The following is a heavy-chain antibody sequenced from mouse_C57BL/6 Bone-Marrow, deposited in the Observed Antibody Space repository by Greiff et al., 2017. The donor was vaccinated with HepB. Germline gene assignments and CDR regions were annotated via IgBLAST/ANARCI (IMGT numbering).Heavy chain of an antibody. Sequence: VQLQQPGAELVRPGTSVKLSCKASGYTFTSYWMHWVKQRPGQGLEWIGVIDPSDSYTNYNQKFKGKATLTVDTSSSTAYMQLSSLASEDAAVYYCARGRGGYYPLDYWGQGTTLTVSS. D-gene: IGHD2-3*01. V-gene: IGHV1-59*01. J-gene: IGHJ2*01. CDR1: GYTFTSYW. CDR2: IDPSDSYT. CDR3: ARGRGGYYPLDY.